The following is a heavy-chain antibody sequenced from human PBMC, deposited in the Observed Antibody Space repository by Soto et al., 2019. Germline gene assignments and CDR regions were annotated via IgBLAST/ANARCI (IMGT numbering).Heavy chain of an antibody. V-gene: IGHV3-30-3*01. J-gene: IGHJ4*02. D-gene: IGHD4-17*01. Sequence: QVQLVESGGGVVQPGRSLRLSCAASGFTFSNYAMHWVRQAPGKGLEWVAVISYDGSNKYYADSVKGRFTISRDNSKNTMYLQMNSLGAEDKAVYYCASDLYGDLDYWGQGTLVTVSA. CDR1: GFTFSNYA. CDR3: ASDLYGDLDY. CDR2: ISYDGSNK.